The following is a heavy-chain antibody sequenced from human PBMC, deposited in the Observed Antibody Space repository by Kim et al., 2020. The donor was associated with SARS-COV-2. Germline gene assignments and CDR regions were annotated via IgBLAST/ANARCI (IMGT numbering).Heavy chain of an antibody. Sequence: GGSLRLSCAASGFTFSSYAMSWVRQAPGKGLEWVSAISGSGGSTYYADSVKGRFTISRDNSKNTRYLQMNSLRSEDTAVYYCAKAGLLYCSGGSCYSFDYWGQGTLVTVSS. CDR3: AKAGLLYCSGGSCYSFDY. D-gene: IGHD2-15*01. V-gene: IGHV3-23*01. CDR2: ISGSGGST. CDR1: GFTFSSYA. J-gene: IGHJ4*02.